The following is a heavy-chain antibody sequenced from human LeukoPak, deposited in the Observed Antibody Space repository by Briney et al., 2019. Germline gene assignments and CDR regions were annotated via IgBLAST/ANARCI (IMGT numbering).Heavy chain of an antibody. CDR3: VREESESYPFDS. CDR2: ISRSSSYK. Sequence: PGGSLRLSCAASGFNFDDYVMTWVRQAPGKGLEWVSSISRSSSYKYYADSVKGRFTISRDNAKNSLSLQMNSLRAEDTAVYYCVREESESYPFDSWGQGTLVIVSS. D-gene: IGHD1-26*01. V-gene: IGHV3-21*01. J-gene: IGHJ4*02. CDR1: GFNFDDYV.